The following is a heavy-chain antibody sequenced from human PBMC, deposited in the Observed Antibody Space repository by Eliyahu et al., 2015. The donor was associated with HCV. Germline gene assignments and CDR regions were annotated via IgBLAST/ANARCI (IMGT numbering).Heavy chain of an antibody. CDR3: AREFIVVVVADPGGYAFDI. J-gene: IGHJ3*02. Sequence: QVQLVQSGAEVKKPGSSVKVSCKASGGTFXSYAIXXVRQAPGQGLEWMGGIIPIFGTANYAQKFQGRVTITADESTSTAYMELSSLRSEDTAVYYCAREFIVVVVADPGGYAFDIWGQGTMVTVSS. V-gene: IGHV1-69*01. D-gene: IGHD2-15*01. CDR1: GGTFXSYA. CDR2: IIPIFGTA.